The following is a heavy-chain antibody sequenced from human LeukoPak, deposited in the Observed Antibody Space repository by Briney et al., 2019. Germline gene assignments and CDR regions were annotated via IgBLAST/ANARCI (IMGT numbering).Heavy chain of an antibody. D-gene: IGHD2-15*01. CDR1: GFTFSSYG. V-gene: IGHV3-30*03. J-gene: IGHJ4*02. CDR3: ARDSRYCSGGSCYHRSYYFDY. Sequence: GGSLRLPCAASGFTFSSYGMHWVRQAPGKGLEWVAVISYDGSNKYYADSVKGRFTISRDNSKNTLYLQMNSLRAEDTAVYYCARDSRYCSGGSCYHRSYYFDYWGQGTLVTVSS. CDR2: ISYDGSNK.